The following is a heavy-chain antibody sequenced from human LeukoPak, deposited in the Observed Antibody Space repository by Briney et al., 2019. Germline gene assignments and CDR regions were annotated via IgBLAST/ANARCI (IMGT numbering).Heavy chain of an antibody. J-gene: IGHJ6*03. V-gene: IGHV3-66*01. CDR1: AFTFSNYN. CDR2: IYSGGST. CDR3: ARAPTYNCGDDCYSTYSYYYMDV. D-gene: IGHD2-21*02. Sequence: GGSLRLSCAASAFTFSNYNMNWVCQAPGKGLEWVSVIYSGGSTYYADSVKGRFTISRDNSKNTLYLQMNSLRAEDTAVYYCARAPTYNCGDDCYSTYSYYYMDVWGKGTTVTISS.